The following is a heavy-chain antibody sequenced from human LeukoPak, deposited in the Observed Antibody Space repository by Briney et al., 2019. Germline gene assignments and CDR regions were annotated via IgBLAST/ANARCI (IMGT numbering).Heavy chain of an antibody. Sequence: GGSLRLSCAASGFTFSSYAMSWVRQAPGKGLEWVSAISGSGSSTYYADSVKGRFTISRDNSKNTLYLQMNSLRAEDTAVYYCASDVRYSYGMDVWGQGTTVTVSS. CDR1: GFTFSSYA. D-gene: IGHD4-17*01. V-gene: IGHV3-23*01. CDR2: ISGSGSST. J-gene: IGHJ6*02. CDR3: ASDVRYSYGMDV.